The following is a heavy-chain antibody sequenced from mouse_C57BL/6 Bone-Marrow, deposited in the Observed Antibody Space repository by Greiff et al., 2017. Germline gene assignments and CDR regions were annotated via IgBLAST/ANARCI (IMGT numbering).Heavy chain of an antibody. CDR3: ARKRYGRSYYAMDY. D-gene: IGHD1-1*01. J-gene: IGHJ4*01. V-gene: IGHV2-2*01. CDR2: IWSGGST. Sequence: VQLQQSGPGLVQPSQSLSITCTVSGFSLTSYGVHWVRQSPGKGLEWLGVIWSGGSTDYNAAFISRLSISKDNSKSQVFFKMNSLQADDTAIYYCARKRYGRSYYAMDYWGQGTSVTVSS. CDR1: GFSLTSYG.